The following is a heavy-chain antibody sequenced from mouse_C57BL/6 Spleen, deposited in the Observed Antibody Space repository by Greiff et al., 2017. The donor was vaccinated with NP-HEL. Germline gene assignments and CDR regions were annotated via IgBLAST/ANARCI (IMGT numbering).Heavy chain of an antibody. CDR3: ARRTVVEAMDY. CDR2: IYPGDGDT. V-gene: IGHV1-82*01. CDR1: GYAFSSSW. Sequence: SGPELVKPGASVKISCKASGYAFSSSWMNWVKQRPGKGLEWIGRIYPGDGDTNYNGKFKGKATLTADKSSSTAYMQLSSLTSEDSAVYFCARRTVVEAMDYWGQGTSVTVSS. J-gene: IGHJ4*01. D-gene: IGHD1-1*01.